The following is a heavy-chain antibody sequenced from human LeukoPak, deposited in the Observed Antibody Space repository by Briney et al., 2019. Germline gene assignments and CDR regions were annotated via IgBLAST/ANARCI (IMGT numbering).Heavy chain of an antibody. CDR1: GGSISSGTYY. J-gene: IGHJ5*02. CDR2: IYISGST. Sequence: PSETLSVTCTVSGGSISSGTYYGSWIRQPAGEGLEWMGRIYISGSTNYNPSRKSRVTISVDTTTNQFSLKLSCVTATDTAMAERARKGRNQLAVAGKGNCFDPWGQGTLVTVSS. D-gene: IGHD6-19*01. CDR3: ARKGRNQLAVAGKGNCFDP. V-gene: IGHV4-61*02.